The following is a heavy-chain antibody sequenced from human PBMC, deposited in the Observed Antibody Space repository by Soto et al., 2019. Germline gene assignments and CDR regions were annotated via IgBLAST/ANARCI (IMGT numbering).Heavy chain of an antibody. D-gene: IGHD3-22*01. CDR1: GFTFSSYA. CDR3: AKGHDYYDSSDYAIDY. Sequence: GGSLRLSCAASGFTFSSYAMSWVRQAPGKGLEWVSAISGSGGSTYYADSVKGRFTISRDNSKNTLCLQMNSLRAEDTAVYYCAKGHDYYDSSDYAIDYWGQGTLVTVS. J-gene: IGHJ4*02. V-gene: IGHV3-23*01. CDR2: ISGSGGST.